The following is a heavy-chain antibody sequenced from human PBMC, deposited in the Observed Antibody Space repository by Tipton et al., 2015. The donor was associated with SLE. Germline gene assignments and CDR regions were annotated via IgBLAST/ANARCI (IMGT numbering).Heavy chain of an antibody. V-gene: IGHV1-2*06. CDR2: INPNSGGT. CDR1: GYTFTGYF. J-gene: IGHJ4*02. Sequence: QSGAEVKKPGASVKISCRASGYTFTGYFIHWVRQAPGQGLEWMGRINPNSGGTNYAQRFQGRVTMTRDTSINTAYMELSRLRSDDTAVYFCARVSRDILTGYSYFDSWGQGTLVIVSS. CDR3: ARVSRDILTGYSYFDS. D-gene: IGHD3-9*01.